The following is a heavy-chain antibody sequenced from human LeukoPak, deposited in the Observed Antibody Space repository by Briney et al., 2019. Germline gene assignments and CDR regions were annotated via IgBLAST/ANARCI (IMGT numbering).Heavy chain of an antibody. V-gene: IGHV4-39*01. CDR3: ARGTTLRYWKVVPAAVFDY. J-gene: IGHJ4*02. D-gene: IGHD2-2*01. CDR1: GGSISSNNYY. CDR2: IYYGGYT. Sequence: SETLSLTCTVSGGSISSNNYYWGWIRQPPGKGLEWIGSIYYGGYTYYNPSLKSRVTISVDTSKNQFSLKLSSVTAADTAVYYCARGTTLRYWKVVPAAVFDYWGQGTLVTVSS.